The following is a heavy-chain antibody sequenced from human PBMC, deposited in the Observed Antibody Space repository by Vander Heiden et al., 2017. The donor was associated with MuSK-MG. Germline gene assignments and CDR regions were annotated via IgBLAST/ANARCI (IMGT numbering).Heavy chain of an antibody. D-gene: IGHD6-13*01. Sequence: QVQLVQSGGGVVQPGRSLRLSCAASGFHFRTYGMHWVRQAPGKGLEWVAVIWYDGSNKYYADSVKGRFTISRDKSKNTMYLQMNSLRAEDTAVYYCARDGVAAGGTDYYYYYYMDVWGKGTTVTVSS. V-gene: IGHV3-33*01. J-gene: IGHJ6*03. CDR3: ARDGVAAGGTDYYYYYYMDV. CDR1: GFHFRTYG. CDR2: IWYDGSNK.